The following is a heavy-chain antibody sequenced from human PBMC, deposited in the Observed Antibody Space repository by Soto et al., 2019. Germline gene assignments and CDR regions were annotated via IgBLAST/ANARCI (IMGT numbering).Heavy chain of an antibody. CDR1: GFTFSSYS. J-gene: IGHJ4*02. Sequence: QVQLVESGGGVVQPGRSLRLSCAASGFTFSSYSIHWVRQAPGKGLEWVAVISFDGSYEYYADSVKGRFTISRDHSKNTLYLQMNSLIAEDTAVYYCARGAGITGASTSFDYWGQGTLVTVSS. D-gene: IGHD6-19*01. V-gene: IGHV3-30-3*01. CDR2: ISFDGSYE. CDR3: ARGAGITGASTSFDY.